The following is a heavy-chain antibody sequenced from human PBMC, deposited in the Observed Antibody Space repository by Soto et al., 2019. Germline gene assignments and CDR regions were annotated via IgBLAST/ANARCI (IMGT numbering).Heavy chain of an antibody. Sequence: QVQLVQSGAEVKKPGSSVKVSCKASGGTFNSYVFNWVRQAPGQGLEWMGGIISIFGTPNYGQKRQGRVTTTADESTSTGFMELSRLTSEDTVIYYCARDLGSGFDPGDYWGQGTLVTVSS. J-gene: IGHJ4*02. CDR1: GGTFNSYV. D-gene: IGHD6-19*01. V-gene: IGHV1-69*12. CDR2: IISIFGTP. CDR3: ARDLGSGFDPGDY.